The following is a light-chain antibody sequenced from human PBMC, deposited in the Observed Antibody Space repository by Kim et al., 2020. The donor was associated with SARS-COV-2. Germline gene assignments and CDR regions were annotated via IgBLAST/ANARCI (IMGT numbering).Light chain of an antibody. CDR1: QSINTY. J-gene: IGKJ4*01. Sequence: DIQMTQSPSSLAASVGDRVTIACRASQSINTYLNWYQQKPGKAPKLLFYAASTLQSGVPSRFSGSGSGTDFTLTISSLQPEDFATYYCQQSHTAPLLTFGGGTKVDIK. V-gene: IGKV1-39*01. CDR2: AAS. CDR3: QQSHTAPLLT.